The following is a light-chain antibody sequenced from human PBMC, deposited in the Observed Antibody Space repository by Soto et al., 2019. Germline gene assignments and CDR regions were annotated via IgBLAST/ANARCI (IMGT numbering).Light chain of an antibody. CDR1: QSIRSN. J-gene: IGKJ5*01. V-gene: IGKV3-15*01. Sequence: EIVITHSPDTLSVSPGEGASLSCSVSQSIRSNLAWYQQRPGQAPRLLMYGASTRATGIPARFSGSGSGTEFTLTISSLQSEDFAVYYCQQYNNWPPITCGKGTRLEIK. CDR2: GAS. CDR3: QQYNNWPPIT.